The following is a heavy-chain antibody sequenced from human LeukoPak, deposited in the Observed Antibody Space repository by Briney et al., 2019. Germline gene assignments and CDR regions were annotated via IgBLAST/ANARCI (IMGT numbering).Heavy chain of an antibody. V-gene: IGHV4-34*01. CDR3: ASSYYSSSWLDYYYGMDV. J-gene: IGHJ6*02. Sequence: SETLSLTCAVYGGSFSNYYWNWIRQPPGKGLEWIGEISHSGNTNYNPSLKSRVTISVDTSKNQFSLKLSSVTAADTAVYYCASSYYSSSWLDYYYGMDVWGQGTTVTVSS. D-gene: IGHD6-13*01. CDR2: ISHSGNT. CDR1: GGSFSNYY.